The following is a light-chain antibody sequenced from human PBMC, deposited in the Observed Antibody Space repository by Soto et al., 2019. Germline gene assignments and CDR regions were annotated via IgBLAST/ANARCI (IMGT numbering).Light chain of an antibody. CDR2: ETS. V-gene: IGKV3-15*01. CDR3: QHNNNWWT. J-gene: IGKJ1*01. Sequence: EIVLTQSPATLSVSPGERATLSCRASQSVSSSLAWYQQKPGQAPRLLIYETSTRATGIPARFSGSGSGTEFTPTISSLQSEDFAFYYCQHNNNWWTFGQGTKVEIK. CDR1: QSVSSS.